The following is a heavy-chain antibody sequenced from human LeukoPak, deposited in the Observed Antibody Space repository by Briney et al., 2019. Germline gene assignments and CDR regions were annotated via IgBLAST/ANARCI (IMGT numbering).Heavy chain of an antibody. CDR2: VYTSRST. J-gene: IGHJ4*02. D-gene: IGHD3-10*01. CDR1: GVSITSGGYY. V-gene: IGHV4-61*09. Sequence: SETLSLTCTVSGVSITSGGYYWMWIRQPAGKGLEWIGHVYTSRSTKYNPSLKTPVSISLDTSKNHFSLKVDSVTAADTAVYYCARASGIEDYWGQGTLVIVSS. CDR3: ARASGIEDY.